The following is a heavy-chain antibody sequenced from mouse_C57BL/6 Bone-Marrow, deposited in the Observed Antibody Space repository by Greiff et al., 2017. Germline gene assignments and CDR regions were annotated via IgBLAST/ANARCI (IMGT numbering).Heavy chain of an antibody. J-gene: IGHJ4*01. CDR1: GYTFTDYN. Sequence: EVHLVESGPELVKPGASVKIPCKASGYTFTDYNMDWVKQSHGKSLEWIGDINPNNGGTIYNQKFKGKATWTVDKSSSTAYMELRSLTSENTAVYYCARLGYYAMDYWGQGTSVTVSS. V-gene: IGHV1-18*01. CDR2: INPNNGGT. CDR3: ARLGYYAMDY. D-gene: IGHD4-1*01.